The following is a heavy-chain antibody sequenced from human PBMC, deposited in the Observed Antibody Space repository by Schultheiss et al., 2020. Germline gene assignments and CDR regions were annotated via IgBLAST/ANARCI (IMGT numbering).Heavy chain of an antibody. CDR2: ISGSGGST. CDR3: ARDRNYGGNSGIFDY. CDR1: GFTFSSYA. D-gene: IGHD4-23*01. Sequence: GGSLRLSCAASGFTFSSYAMSWVRQAPGKGLEWVSAISGSGGSTYYADSVKGRFTISRDNANNSLYLQMNSLRAEDTAVYYCARDRNYGGNSGIFDYWGQGTLVTVSS. V-gene: IGHV3-23*01. J-gene: IGHJ4*02.